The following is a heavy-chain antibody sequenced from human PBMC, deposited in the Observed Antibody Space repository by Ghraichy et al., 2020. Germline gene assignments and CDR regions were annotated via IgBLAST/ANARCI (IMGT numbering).Heavy chain of an antibody. CDR3: ARPSVTTHYYYYGLDV. CDR1: GGTLTSYS. D-gene: IGHD4-17*01. CDR2: IIPISGTA. V-gene: IGHV1-69*06. Sequence: SVKVSCKAFGGTLTSYSFSWVRQAPGQGLEWMGGIIPISGTAGYTQNLQDRVNYAHKFQGRVTIMADKSTGTVYMELRSLTSDDTAVYYCARPSVTTHYYYYGLDVWGQGTTVTVSS. J-gene: IGHJ6*02.